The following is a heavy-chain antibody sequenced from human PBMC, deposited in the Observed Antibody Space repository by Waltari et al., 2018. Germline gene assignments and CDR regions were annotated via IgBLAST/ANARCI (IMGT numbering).Heavy chain of an antibody. CDR1: GGSIRSGSYY. CDR2: IYTSGST. Sequence: QVQLQESGPGLVKPSQTLSLTCTGSGGSIRSGSYYWRWIRQPAGKGLEWIGYIYTSGSTNYNPSLKSRVTISVDTSKNQFSLKLSSVTAADTAVYYCARVLSNWNYRYAFDIWGQGTMVTVSS. V-gene: IGHV4-61*09. J-gene: IGHJ3*02. D-gene: IGHD1-7*01. CDR3: ARVLSNWNYRYAFDI.